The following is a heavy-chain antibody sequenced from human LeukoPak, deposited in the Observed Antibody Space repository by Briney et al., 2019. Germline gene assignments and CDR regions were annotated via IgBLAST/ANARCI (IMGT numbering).Heavy chain of an antibody. CDR1: GGSTSSSNYY. J-gene: IGHJ4*02. Sequence: SEILSLTCTVSGGSTSSSNYYWGWIRQPPGKGLEWIGGIHYSGNTYYNPSLKSRVTISVDTSKNQFSLKLSSVTAADTAVYYCARLGAGPTYYDFWSGYSSFYFDYWGQGTLVTVPS. CDR3: ARLGAGPTYYDFWSGYSSFYFDY. V-gene: IGHV4-39*01. CDR2: IHYSGNT. D-gene: IGHD3-3*01.